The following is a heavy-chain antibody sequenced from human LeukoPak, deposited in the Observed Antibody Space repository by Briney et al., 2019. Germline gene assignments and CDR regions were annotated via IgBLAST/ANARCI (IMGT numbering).Heavy chain of an antibody. V-gene: IGHV4-34*01. CDR2: INHSGST. J-gene: IGHJ4*02. Sequence: SETLSLTCAAYGGSFSGYYWSWIRQPPGKGLEWIGEINHSGSTNYNPSLKSRVTISVDTSKNQFSLKLSSVTAADTAVYYCASSTQLLWFGDPPAYWGQGTLVTVSS. CDR1: GGSFSGYY. CDR3: ASSTQLLWFGDPPAY. D-gene: IGHD3-10*01.